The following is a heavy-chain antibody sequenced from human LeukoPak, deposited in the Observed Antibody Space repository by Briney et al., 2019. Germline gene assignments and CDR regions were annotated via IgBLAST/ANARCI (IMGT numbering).Heavy chain of an antibody. CDR2: IYHSGST. J-gene: IGHJ4*02. CDR3: ASKWLGLNY. Sequence: SETLSLTCAVSGGSISSSNRWSWVRQPPGKGLGWIGEIYHSGSTNYIPSLKSRVTISVDKSKNQFSLRLSSVTAADTAVYYCASKWLGLNYWGQGTLVTVSS. D-gene: IGHD6-19*01. CDR1: GGSISSSNR. V-gene: IGHV4-4*02.